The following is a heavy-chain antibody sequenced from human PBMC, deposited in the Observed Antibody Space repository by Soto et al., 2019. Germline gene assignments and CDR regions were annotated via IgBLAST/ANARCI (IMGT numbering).Heavy chain of an antibody. CDR3: AREGPLVGANSYYYYYGMDV. CDR2: INHSGST. V-gene: IGHV4-34*01. D-gene: IGHD1-26*01. CDR1: GGSFSGYY. J-gene: IGHJ6*02. Sequence: QVQLQQWGAGLLKPSETLSLTCAVYGGSFSGYYWSWIRQPPGKGLEWIGEINHSGSTNYNPSLKSRVTLSVDTSKNQFSLKLSSVTAADTAVYYCAREGPLVGANSYYYYYGMDVWGQGTTVTVSS.